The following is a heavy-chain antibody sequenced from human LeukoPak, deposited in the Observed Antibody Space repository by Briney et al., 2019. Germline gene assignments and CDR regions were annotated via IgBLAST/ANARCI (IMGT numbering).Heavy chain of an antibody. Sequence: SETLSLTCTVSGASISGNYWTWIRQPPGKELEWIGYIYYTGNTNHYSGSTNYNPSLKSRVTISVDTSKNQFSLKLSSVTVSDTAVYYCAKDSNSYLDYWGQGTLATVSS. V-gene: IGHV4-59*01. D-gene: IGHD5-18*01. CDR1: GASISGNY. CDR3: AKDSNSYLDY. CDR2: IYYTGNTNHYSGST. J-gene: IGHJ4*02.